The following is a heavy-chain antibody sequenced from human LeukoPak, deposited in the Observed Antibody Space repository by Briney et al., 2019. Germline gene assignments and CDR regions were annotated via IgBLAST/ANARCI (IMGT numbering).Heavy chain of an antibody. D-gene: IGHD3-9*01. CDR2: INPSGGST. CDR3: ARVQNSGSYFDTFDP. Sequence: ASVKVSCKASGYTFTSYYMHWVRQAPGQGLEWMGTINPSGGSTRYAQKFQGRVTMTSDTSTSTVYMELSSLRSEDTAVYYCARVQNSGSYFDTFDPWGQGTLVTVSS. J-gene: IGHJ5*02. CDR1: GYTFTSYY. V-gene: IGHV1-46*01.